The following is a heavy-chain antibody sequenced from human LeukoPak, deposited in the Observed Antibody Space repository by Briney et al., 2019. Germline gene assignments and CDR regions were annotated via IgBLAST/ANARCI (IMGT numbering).Heavy chain of an antibody. CDR1: GFTFSSYW. D-gene: IGHD6-13*01. Sequence: PGGSLRLSCAASGFTFSSYWMNWVRQAPGKGLEWVAVISFDGTNKFYADSVKGRFTISRDNSKKTVYLQMNSLRAEDAAVYYCAKGGGTGYSSSWYSNWGQGTLVTVSS. V-gene: IGHV3-30*18. CDR3: AKGGGTGYSSSWYSN. J-gene: IGHJ4*02. CDR2: ISFDGTNK.